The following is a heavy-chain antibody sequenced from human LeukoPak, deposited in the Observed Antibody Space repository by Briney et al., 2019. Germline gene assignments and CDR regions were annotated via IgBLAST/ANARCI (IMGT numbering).Heavy chain of an antibody. CDR2: ISGSGGST. CDR3: AKLTTVTTIYYYGMDV. CDR1: GFTFSTSV. D-gene: IGHD4-11*01. J-gene: IGHJ6*02. Sequence: LGGSLRLSCVTSGFTFSTSVVSWVRQAPGKGLEWVSAISGSGGSTYYADFVKGRFTISRDNSKNTLYLQMNSLRAEDTAVYYCAKLTTVTTIYYYGMDVWGQGTTVTVSS. V-gene: IGHV3-23*01.